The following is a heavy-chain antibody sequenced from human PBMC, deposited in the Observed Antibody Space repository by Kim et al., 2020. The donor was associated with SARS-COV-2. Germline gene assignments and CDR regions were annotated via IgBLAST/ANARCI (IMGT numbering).Heavy chain of an antibody. D-gene: IGHD3-22*01. CDR3: ARVTYYYDSSGYYHFDY. J-gene: IGHJ4*02. CDR2: INHSGST. CDR1: GGSFSGYY. Sequence: SETLSLTCAVYGGSFSGYYWSWIRQPPGKGLEWIGEINHSGSTNYNPSLKSRVTISVDTSKNQFSLKLSSVTAADTAVYYCARVTYYYDSSGYYHFDYWGQGTLVTVSS. V-gene: IGHV4-34*01.